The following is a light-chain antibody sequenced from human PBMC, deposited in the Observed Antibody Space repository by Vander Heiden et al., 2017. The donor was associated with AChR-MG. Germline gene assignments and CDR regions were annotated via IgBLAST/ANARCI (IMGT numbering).Light chain of an antibody. Sequence: DIQMTQSPSSLSASIGDRVTITCRASQSIGSYLNWYQQIPGKAPRLLIYAASSLHSGVPSRFSGGGSGTDFTLTISSLQPEDFATYYCQQSYGTPRTFGQGTKVEIK. J-gene: IGKJ1*01. V-gene: IGKV1-39*01. CDR1: QSIGSY. CDR2: AAS. CDR3: QQSYGTPRT.